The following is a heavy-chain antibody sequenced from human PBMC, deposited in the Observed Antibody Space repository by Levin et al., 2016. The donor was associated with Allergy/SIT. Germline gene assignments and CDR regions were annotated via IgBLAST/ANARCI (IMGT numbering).Heavy chain of an antibody. CDR2: ISAYNGNT. D-gene: IGHD3-3*01. CDR3: AREESYYDFWSGYYKDYYYGMDV. V-gene: IGHV1-18*01. J-gene: IGHJ6*02. CDR1: GYTFTSYG. Sequence: ASVKVSCKASGYTFTSYGISWVRQAPGQGLEWMGWISAYNGNTNYAQKLQGRVTMTTDTSTSTAYMELRSLRSDDTAVYYCAREESYYDFWSGYYKDYYYGMDVWGQGTTVTFSS.